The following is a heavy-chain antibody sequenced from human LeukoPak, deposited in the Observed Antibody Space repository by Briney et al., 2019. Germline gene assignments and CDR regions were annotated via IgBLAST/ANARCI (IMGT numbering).Heavy chain of an antibody. J-gene: IGHJ5*02. CDR1: GGSISSYY. V-gene: IGHV4-59*01. D-gene: IGHD3-10*01. CDR2: IYYSGST. Sequence: SETLSLTCTVSGGSISSYYWSWIRQPPGKGLEWIGYIYYSGSTNYNPSLKSRVTISVDTSKNQFSLKLSSVTAADTAVYYCARGYYGSGSYREAYWFDPWGQGTLVTVSS. CDR3: ARGYYGSGSYREAYWFDP.